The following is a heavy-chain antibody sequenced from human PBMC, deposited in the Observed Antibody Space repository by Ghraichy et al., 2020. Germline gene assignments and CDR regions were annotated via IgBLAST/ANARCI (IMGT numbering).Heavy chain of an antibody. CDR2: ISIDGSQK. J-gene: IGHJ3*01. Sequence: GESLNISCAASGFRFSDYAMHWVRQAPGKGLEWVAAISIDGSQKYYGDSVKGRFTISRDNSRNALYLQMDSLRTEDTAIYYCAKVRSTSTWFFALNFWGQGTTVTVSS. D-gene: IGHD6-13*01. CDR1: GFRFSDYA. CDR3: AKVRSTSTWFFALNF. V-gene: IGHV3-30*18.